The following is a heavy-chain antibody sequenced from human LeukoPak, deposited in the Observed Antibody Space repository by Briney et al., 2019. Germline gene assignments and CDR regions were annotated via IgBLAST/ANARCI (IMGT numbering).Heavy chain of an antibody. D-gene: IGHD6-6*01. CDR3: ARDAGSSDAFDI. J-gene: IGHJ3*02. V-gene: IGHV4-34*01. Sequence: PSETLSLTCAVYGGSFSGYYWSWIRQPPGKGLEWIGEINHSGSTNYNPSLKSRVTISVDTSKNQFSLKLSSVTAAGTAVYYCARDAGSSDAFDIWGQGTMVTVSS. CDR1: GGSFSGYY. CDR2: INHSGST.